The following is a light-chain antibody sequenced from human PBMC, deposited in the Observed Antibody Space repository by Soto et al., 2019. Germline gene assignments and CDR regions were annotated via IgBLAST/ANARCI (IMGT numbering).Light chain of an antibody. CDR2: AES. Sequence: DIQMTQSPSSLSASVGDRVTITCRASQSISSSLNWYHQKPGKAPKLLIYAESSLQSGVPSRFSGSGSGTDFTLSISSLQPEDFATYYCQQCYSAPHTFGQGTKLEIK. J-gene: IGKJ2*01. CDR1: QSISSS. CDR3: QQCYSAPHT. V-gene: IGKV1-39*01.